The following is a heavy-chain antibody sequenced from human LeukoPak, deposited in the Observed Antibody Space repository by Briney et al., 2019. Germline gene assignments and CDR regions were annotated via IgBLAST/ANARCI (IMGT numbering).Heavy chain of an antibody. J-gene: IGHJ5*02. V-gene: IGHV3-7*01. CDR3: ARDLGSGEFDP. CDR2: IKQDGSEK. D-gene: IGHD3-10*01. Sequence: GGSLRLSCAASGSTFTSYWMTWVRQAPGKWLEWVANIKQDGSEKYYVDSVKGRFTISRDNAKNSLYLQMNSLRAEDTAVYYCARDLGSGEFDPWGQGTLVTVSS. CDR1: GSTFTSYW.